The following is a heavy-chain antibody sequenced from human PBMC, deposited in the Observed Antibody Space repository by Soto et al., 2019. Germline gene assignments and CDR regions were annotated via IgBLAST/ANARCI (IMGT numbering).Heavy chain of an antibody. CDR3: ARKRGIGAAGAIAVDY. CDR1: GDTFSKYG. CDR2: IFPVFATV. D-gene: IGHD6-13*01. Sequence: VQLVQSGAEVRKPGSSVKVSCKASGDTFSKYGITWLRQAPGQGFEWMGEIFPVFATVNYAQRFQDRALITADESTSPAFIDLSSLTPDDTAMYYCARKRGIGAAGAIAVDYWGQGTLLTVSS. V-gene: IGHV1-69*01. J-gene: IGHJ4*02.